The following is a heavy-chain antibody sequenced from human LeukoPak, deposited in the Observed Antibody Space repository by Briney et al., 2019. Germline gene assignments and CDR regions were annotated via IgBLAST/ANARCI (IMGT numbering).Heavy chain of an antibody. D-gene: IGHD6-19*01. V-gene: IGHV1-2*02. CDR2: INPKTGGT. CDR1: GYTFTDYY. J-gene: IGHJ4*02. Sequence: ASVKVSCKASGYTFTDYYVHWVRQAPGQGLELMGWINPKTGGTKYAQKFQDRITMTRYTSITTAYLDLSRLISDDAAVYYCARGGDKRGLVLFDSWGQGTLVTVSS. CDR3: ARGGDKRGLVLFDS.